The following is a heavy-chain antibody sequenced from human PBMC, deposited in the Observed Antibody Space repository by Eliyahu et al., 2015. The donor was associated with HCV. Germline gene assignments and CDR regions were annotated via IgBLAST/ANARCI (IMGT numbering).Heavy chain of an antibody. D-gene: IGHD4-11*01. CDR3: ARGFLIDYDYSNYY. V-gene: IGHV1-8*01. Sequence: QVQLVQSGAELKXPGAXVKVSXXAXGYTFXSYDINWVRQATGQVLEWMGWMNPNSGNTGYAQKFQGRVTMTRNTSISTAYMELSSLTSEDTAVYYCARGFLIDYDYSNYYWGQGTLVTVSS. J-gene: IGHJ4*02. CDR2: MNPNSGNT. CDR1: GYTFXSYD.